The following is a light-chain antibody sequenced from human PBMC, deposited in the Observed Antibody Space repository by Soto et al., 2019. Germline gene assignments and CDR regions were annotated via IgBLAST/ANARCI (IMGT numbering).Light chain of an antibody. CDR2: DAF. CDR3: QQYNNWPHT. V-gene: IGKV1-5*01. Sequence: DIQMTQSPSTLSASVGDRVTITCRASQSISSWLAWYQQKPGKAPKILIYDAFTLESGVPSRFSGSGSGTEFTLTVNSLQSEDFAVYYCQQYNNWPHTFGQGTKVDIK. CDR1: QSISSW. J-gene: IGKJ2*01.